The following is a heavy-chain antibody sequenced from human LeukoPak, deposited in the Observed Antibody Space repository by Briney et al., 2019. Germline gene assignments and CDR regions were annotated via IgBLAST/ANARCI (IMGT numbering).Heavy chain of an antibody. V-gene: IGHV3-33*01. CDR1: GFTFSSYG. CDR3: ARDGILWFGEPPYYFDY. Sequence: GRSLRLSCAASGFTFSSYGMHWVRQAPGKGLEWVAVIWYDGSNKYYADSVKGRFTISRDNSKNTLYLQMNSLRAEDTAVYYCARDGILWFGEPPYYFDYWDQGTLVTVSS. CDR2: IWYDGSNK. D-gene: IGHD3-10*01. J-gene: IGHJ4*02.